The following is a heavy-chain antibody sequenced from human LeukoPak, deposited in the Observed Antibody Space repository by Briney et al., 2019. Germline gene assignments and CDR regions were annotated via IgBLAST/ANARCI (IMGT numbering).Heavy chain of an antibody. J-gene: IGHJ4*02. CDR3: AKSQYTGNYHFDN. Sequence: GGSLRLSCAASGFTFSSYAMSWVRQAPGKGLERVSGISNSGGYTYYADSVKGRFTISRDNSKNTLSLQMSDLRAEDTAIYYCAKSQYTGNYHFDNWGQGTLVTVSS. CDR1: GFTFSSYA. CDR2: ISNSGGYT. D-gene: IGHD1-26*01. V-gene: IGHV3-23*01.